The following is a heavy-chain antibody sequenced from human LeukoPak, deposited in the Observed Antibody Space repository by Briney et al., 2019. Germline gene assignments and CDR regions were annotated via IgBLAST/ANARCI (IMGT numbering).Heavy chain of an antibody. V-gene: IGHV3-21*01. CDR2: ISSSSSYI. J-gene: IGHJ4*02. CDR3: ARDLLLPRSD. CDR1: GFTFSSYS. D-gene: IGHD2/OR15-2a*01. Sequence: GGSLRLTCAASGFTFSSYSMNWVRQAPGKGLEWVSSISSSSSYIYYADSVEGRFTISRDNAKNSLYLQMNSLRAEDTAVYYCARDLLLPRSDWGQGTLVTVSS.